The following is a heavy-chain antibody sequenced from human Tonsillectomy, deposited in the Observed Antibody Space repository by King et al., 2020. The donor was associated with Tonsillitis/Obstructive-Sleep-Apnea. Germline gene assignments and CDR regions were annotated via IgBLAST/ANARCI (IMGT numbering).Heavy chain of an antibody. CDR3: ARESMSHYYDSSAYYTFDY. Sequence: QLVQSGAEVKKPGASVKVSCKASGYTFTSYGISWVRQAPGQGLEWMGWISPYNGDTNYAQKLQDRVTMTTGTSTSTAYMELRSLRSDDTAVYYCARESMSHYYDSSAYYTFDYWGQGTLVTVSS. V-gene: IGHV1-18*01. D-gene: IGHD3-22*01. J-gene: IGHJ4*02. CDR1: GYTFTSYG. CDR2: ISPYNGDT.